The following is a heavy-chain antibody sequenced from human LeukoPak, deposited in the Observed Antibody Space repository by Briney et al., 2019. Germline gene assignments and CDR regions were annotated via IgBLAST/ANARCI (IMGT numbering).Heavy chain of an antibody. CDR3: ASGPYPAAGTDHQFDY. Sequence: KASETLSLTCTVSGASISSYYWSWIRQPPGKGLEWIGYIYYSGSTHYNPSLKSRVTISVDTSKNQFSLRLSSMTAADTAVYYCASGPYPAAGTDHQFDYWGQGTLVTVSS. CDR1: GASISSYY. CDR2: IYYSGST. J-gene: IGHJ4*02. V-gene: IGHV4-59*01. D-gene: IGHD6-13*01.